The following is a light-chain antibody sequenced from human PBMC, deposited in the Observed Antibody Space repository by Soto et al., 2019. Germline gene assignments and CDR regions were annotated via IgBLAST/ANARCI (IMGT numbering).Light chain of an antibody. CDR1: ISNIGNNI. CDR2: TNN. J-gene: IGLJ1*01. Sequence: QSVLTQPPSASGTPGQRVTISCSGGISNIGNNIVNWYQQLPGTAPKLLIYTNNQRPPGVPDRFSGPKSGTSASLAISGLQSEDEADYYCAAWDGSLNEYVFGTGTKLTVL. V-gene: IGLV1-44*01. CDR3: AAWDGSLNEYV.